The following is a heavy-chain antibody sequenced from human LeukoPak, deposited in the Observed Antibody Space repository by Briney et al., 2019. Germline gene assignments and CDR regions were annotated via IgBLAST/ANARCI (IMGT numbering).Heavy chain of an antibody. D-gene: IGHD3-3*01. CDR2: ISSSSSYI. V-gene: IGHV3-21*01. Sequence: PGGSLRLSCAASGFTFSSYSMNWVRQAPGKGLEWVSSISSSSSYIYYADSVKGRFTISRGNAKNSLYLQMNSLRAEDTAVYYCARGRYDFCSGYYTFDYWGQGTLVTVSS. J-gene: IGHJ4*02. CDR1: GFTFSSYS. CDR3: ARGRYDFCSGYYTFDY.